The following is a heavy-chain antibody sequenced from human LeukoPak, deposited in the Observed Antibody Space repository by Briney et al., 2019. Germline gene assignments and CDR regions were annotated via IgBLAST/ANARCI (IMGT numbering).Heavy chain of an antibody. CDR2: ISPNSGGT. CDR3: VRKSAARRTSEFDY. V-gene: IGHV1-2*02. Sequence: ASVKVSCKASGYTFTGYYMNWVRQAPGQGLEWMGWISPNSGGTNYAQKFQGRVNMTSDTSINTGYMELSSLKSDDTAVYYCVRKSAARRTSEFDYWGQGSLVTVSS. CDR1: GYTFTGYY. D-gene: IGHD6-6*01. J-gene: IGHJ4*02.